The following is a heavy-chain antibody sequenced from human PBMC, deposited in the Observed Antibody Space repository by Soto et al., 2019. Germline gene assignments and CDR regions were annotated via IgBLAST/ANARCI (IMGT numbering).Heavy chain of an antibody. CDR3: VRDSVRFGPAFDS. J-gene: IGHJ4*02. CDR2: VFHTGTA. V-gene: IGHV4-30-4*01. D-gene: IGHD3-3*01. Sequence: SETRSPTCTVAKGSIRSGEYYWNWIRQHPGKGLEWIGYVFHTGTAYYDNPALKRLVTMSIDTSKNQFSLKLNSVTAADTAIYYCVRDSVRFGPAFDSWGQGTQVTVSS. CDR1: KGSIRSGEYY.